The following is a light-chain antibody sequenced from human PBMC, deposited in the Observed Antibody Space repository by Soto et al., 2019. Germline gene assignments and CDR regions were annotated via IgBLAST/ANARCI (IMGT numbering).Light chain of an antibody. V-gene: IGKV1-5*03. J-gene: IGKJ2*03. CDR2: KAS. Sequence: DIQMTQSPSTLSASVGDRVTITCRASQSISKWLAWYQQKPGKAPKLLIYKASTLENGVPSRFSGSGSGTEFTLTICSLQADDFATDFCQQYSSHSGYSFGQGTRLEIK. CDR1: QSISKW. CDR3: QQYSSHSGYS.